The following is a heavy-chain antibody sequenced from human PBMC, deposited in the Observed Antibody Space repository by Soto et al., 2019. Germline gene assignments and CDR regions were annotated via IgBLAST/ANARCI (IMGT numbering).Heavy chain of an antibody. D-gene: IGHD1-7*01. CDR1: GFTFSSYA. CDR2: IIGSGGST. V-gene: IGHV3-23*01. J-gene: IGHJ6*02. CDR3: AKPRETTLYYGGMDV. Sequence: EVQLLESGGGLVQPGGSLRLSCAASGFTFSSYAMTWVRQAPGKGLEWVSGIIGSGGSTYYANSVKGRFTISRDNSKDTLKLQMNSQRVEETAVYYCAKPRETTLYYGGMDVWGQGTTVTVSS.